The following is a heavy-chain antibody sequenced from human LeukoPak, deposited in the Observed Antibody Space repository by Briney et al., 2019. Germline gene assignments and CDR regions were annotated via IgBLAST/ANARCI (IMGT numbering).Heavy chain of an antibody. Sequence: GGSLRLSCTVSGFTVSSNSMSWVRQAPGKGLEWVSFIYSGGNTHYSDSVKGRFTISRDNSKNTLYLQMNSLRAEDTAVYYCARVLIAVGYYYMDVWGKGTTVTVSS. CDR3: ARVLIAVGYYYMDV. D-gene: IGHD6-19*01. V-gene: IGHV3-53*01. CDR1: GFTVSSNS. J-gene: IGHJ6*03. CDR2: IYSGGNT.